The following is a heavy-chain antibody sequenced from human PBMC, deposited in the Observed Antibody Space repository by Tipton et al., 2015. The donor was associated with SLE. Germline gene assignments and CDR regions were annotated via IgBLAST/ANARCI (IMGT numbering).Heavy chain of an antibody. Sequence: TLSLTCAVYGGPFSGYYWSWIRQPPGKGLEWIGEINHSGSTNYNPSLKSRVTISVDTSKNQFSLKLSSVTAADTAVYYCASRGGEERDYWGQGTVVTVSS. D-gene: IGHD3-16*01. J-gene: IGHJ4*02. V-gene: IGHV4-34*01. CDR1: GGPFSGYY. CDR2: INHSGST. CDR3: ASRGGEERDY.